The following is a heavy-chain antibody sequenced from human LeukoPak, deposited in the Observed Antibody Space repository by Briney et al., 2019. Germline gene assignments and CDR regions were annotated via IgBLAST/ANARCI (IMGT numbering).Heavy chain of an antibody. CDR3: ARGGVSGGFDY. V-gene: IGHV3-74*01. J-gene: IGHJ4*02. CDR2: INNDGSRT. Sequence: PGGSLRLSCAASPFSFTNYVINWVRQAPGKGLEWVSEINNDGSRTSYADSVKGRFTISRDGAENTLFLQMNSLRAEDTAVYFCARGGVSGGFDYWGQGTLVTVSS. D-gene: IGHD3-10*01. CDR1: PFSFTNYV.